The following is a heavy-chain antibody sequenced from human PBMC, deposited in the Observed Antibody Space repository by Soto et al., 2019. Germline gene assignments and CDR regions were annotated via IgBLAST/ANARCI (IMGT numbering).Heavy chain of an antibody. V-gene: IGHV4-61*01. CDR3: AASAPQATNYYYARDV. Sequence: SETLSLTCTVSGGSVSSGSFYWSWIRRPPGKGLEWIGYFYDSGSTNYNPSLRSRVTMSVDTSKNQFSLKLSSVTAADTAVYYCAASAPQATNYYYARDVWGQGTTVTVSS. CDR1: GGSVSSGSFY. D-gene: IGHD5-12*01. J-gene: IGHJ6*02. CDR2: FYDSGST.